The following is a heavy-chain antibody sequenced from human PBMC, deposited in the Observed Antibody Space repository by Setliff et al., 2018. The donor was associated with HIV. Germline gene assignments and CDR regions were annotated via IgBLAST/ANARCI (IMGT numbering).Heavy chain of an antibody. V-gene: IGHV3-21*01. CDR1: GFTFSSYS. Sequence: GESLTISCAASGFTFSSYSMNWVRQAPGKGLEWVSSISSSSSYIYYADSVKGRFTISRDNAKNSLYLQMNSLRAEDTAVYYCARGGYSYGSYYFDYWGQGTLVTVS. CDR2: ISSSSSYI. CDR3: ARGGYSYGSYYFDY. D-gene: IGHD5-18*01. J-gene: IGHJ4*02.